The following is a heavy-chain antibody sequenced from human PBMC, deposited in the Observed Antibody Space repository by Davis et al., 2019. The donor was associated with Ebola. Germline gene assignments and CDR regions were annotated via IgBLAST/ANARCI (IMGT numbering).Heavy chain of an antibody. CDR3: ARTHERSQPPRLDY. D-gene: IGHD1-1*01. V-gene: IGHV3-30-3*01. CDR2: ISYDGSNK. Sequence: PGGSLRLSCAASGFTFSSYAMHWVRQAPGKGLEWVAVISYDGSNKYYADSVKGRFTISRDNSKNTLYLQMNSLRAEDTAVYYCARTHERSQPPRLDYWGQGTLVTVSS. CDR1: GFTFSSYA. J-gene: IGHJ4*02.